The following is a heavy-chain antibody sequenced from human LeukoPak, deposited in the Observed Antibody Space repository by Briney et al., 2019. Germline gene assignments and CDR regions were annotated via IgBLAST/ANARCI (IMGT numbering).Heavy chain of an antibody. CDR2: IKQDGSEK. CDR1: GFTFSSYW. D-gene: IGHD2-2*01. J-gene: IGHJ5*02. V-gene: IGHV3-7*03. Sequence: LAGGSLRLSCAASGFTFSSYWMSWVRQAPGKGLEWVANIKQDGSEKYYVDSVKGRFTISRDNAKNSLCLQMNSLRAEDTAVYYCARYCSSTSCYSDWFDPWGQGTLVTVSS. CDR3: ARYCSSTSCYSDWFDP.